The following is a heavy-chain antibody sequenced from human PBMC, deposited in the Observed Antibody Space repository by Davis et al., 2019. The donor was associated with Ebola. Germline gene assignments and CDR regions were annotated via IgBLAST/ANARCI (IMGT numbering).Heavy chain of an antibody. J-gene: IGHJ3*02. CDR1: GGSFSGYY. CDR2: INHSGST. V-gene: IGHV4-34*01. D-gene: IGHD2-2*01. Sequence: MLSETLSLTCAVYGGSFSGYYWSWIRQPPGKGLEWIGEINHSGSTNYNPSLKSRVTISVDTSKNQFSLKLNSVTPEDTAVYYCARVFQLPSDAFDIWGQGTMVTVSS. CDR3: ARVFQLPSDAFDI.